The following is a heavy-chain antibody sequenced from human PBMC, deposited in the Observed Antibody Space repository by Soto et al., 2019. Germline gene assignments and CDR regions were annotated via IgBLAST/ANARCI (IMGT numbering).Heavy chain of an antibody. Sequence: GGSLRLSCAASGFTFSSYGMHWVRQAPGKGLERVAVISYDGSNKYYADSVKGRFTISRDNSKNTLYLQMNSLRAEDTAAYYCAKDLYYYGSGSPSNPYYYGMDVWGQGTTVTVS. J-gene: IGHJ6*02. CDR1: GFTFSSYG. V-gene: IGHV3-30*18. D-gene: IGHD3-10*01. CDR3: AKDLYYYGSGSPSNPYYYGMDV. CDR2: ISYDGSNK.